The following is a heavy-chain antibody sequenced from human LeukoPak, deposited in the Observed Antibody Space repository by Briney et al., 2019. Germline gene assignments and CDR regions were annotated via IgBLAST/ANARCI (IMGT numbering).Heavy chain of an antibody. J-gene: IGHJ4*02. CDR1: GGSFSGYY. V-gene: IGHV4-34*01. D-gene: IGHD6-19*01. CDR2: INHSGST. Sequence: PSETLSLTCAVYGGSFSGYYWSWIRQPPGKGLEWIGEINHSGSTNYNPSLKSRVTISVDTSKNQFSLKLSSVTAADTAVYYCARTKGDYSSGFYWGQGTLVTVSS. CDR3: ARTKGDYSSGFY.